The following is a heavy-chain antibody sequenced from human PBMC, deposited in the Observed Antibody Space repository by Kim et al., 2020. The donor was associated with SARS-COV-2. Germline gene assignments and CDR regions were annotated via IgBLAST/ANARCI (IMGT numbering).Heavy chain of an antibody. CDR1: GYSFTSYW. J-gene: IGHJ5*02. Sequence: GESLKISCKGSGYSFTSYWISWVRQMPGKGLEWMGRIDPSDYYTNYSPSFQGHVTISADKSISTAYLQWSSLKASDTAMYYCARGFIAAAGLGWFDPWGQGTLVTVSS. CDR3: ARGFIAAAGLGWFDP. V-gene: IGHV5-10-1*01. CDR2: IDPSDYYT. D-gene: IGHD6-13*01.